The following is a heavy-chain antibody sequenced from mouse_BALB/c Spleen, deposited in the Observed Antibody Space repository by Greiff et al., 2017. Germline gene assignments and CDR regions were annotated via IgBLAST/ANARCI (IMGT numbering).Heavy chain of an antibody. CDR3: ARGLRLRAWYFDV. V-gene: IGHV1S127*01. CDR1: GYTFTSYW. CDR2: IDPSNSET. D-gene: IGHD1-2*01. J-gene: IGHJ1*01. Sequence: QVHVKQSGPELVRPGASVKMSCKASGYTFTSYWMHWVKQRPGQGLEWIGMIDPSNSETRLNQKFKDKATLNVDKSSNTAYMQLSSLTSEDSAVYCGARGLRLRAWYFDVWGAGTTVTVSS.